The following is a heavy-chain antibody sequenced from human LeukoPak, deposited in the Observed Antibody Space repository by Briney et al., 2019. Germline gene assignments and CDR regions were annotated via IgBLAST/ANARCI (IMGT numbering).Heavy chain of an antibody. V-gene: IGHV1-8*01. CDR1: GYTFTSHD. Sequence: ASVKVSCKASGYTFTSHDINWVRQATGQGLEWMGWMNPNSGNTGYAQKFQGRVTMTRNTSISTAYMELSSLRSEDTAVYYCARGYYDSSGYYTDYWGQGTLVTVSS. D-gene: IGHD3-22*01. CDR3: ARGYYDSSGYYTDY. J-gene: IGHJ4*02. CDR2: MNPNSGNT.